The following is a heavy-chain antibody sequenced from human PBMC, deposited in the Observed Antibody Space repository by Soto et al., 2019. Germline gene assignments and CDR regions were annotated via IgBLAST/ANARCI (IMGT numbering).Heavy chain of an antibody. CDR1: GYTFTTHD. D-gene: IGHD2-15*01. V-gene: IGHV1-8*01. Sequence: QVQLVQSGAEAKRPGASVKVSCQASGYTFTTHDIHWVRQAPGQGLEWMGWMNTNTNSTDCAQKFQGRVTLTWNTSISTAYLELRRLKCDDTAVYYCAREVVEVVETTSLWFDPWGQGTLVTVSS. CDR3: AREVVEVVETTSLWFDP. J-gene: IGHJ5*02. CDR2: MNTNTNST.